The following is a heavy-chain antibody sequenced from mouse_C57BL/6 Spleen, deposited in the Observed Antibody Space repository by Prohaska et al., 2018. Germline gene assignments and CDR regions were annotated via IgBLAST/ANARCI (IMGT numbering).Heavy chain of an antibody. CDR2: IDPSDSYT. Sequence: QVQLQQPGAELVMPGASVKLSCKASGYTFTSYWMHWVKQRPGQGLEWIGEIDPSDSYTNYNQKFKGKATLTVDKSSSTAYMQLSSLTSEDSAVYYCARGGNDYWGQGTTLTVSS. V-gene: IGHV1-69*01. CDR3: ARGGNDY. J-gene: IGHJ2*01. CDR1: GYTFTSYW. D-gene: IGHD2-1*01.